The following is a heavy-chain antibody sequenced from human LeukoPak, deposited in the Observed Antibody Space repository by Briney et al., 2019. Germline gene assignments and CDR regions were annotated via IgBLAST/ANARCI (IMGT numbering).Heavy chain of an antibody. CDR3: ARGEYGSGSYHIDY. V-gene: IGHV3-9*01. CDR1: GFTFDDHG. J-gene: IGHJ4*02. D-gene: IGHD3-10*01. Sequence: GRSLRLSCAASGFTFDDHGMHWVRQAPGKGLEWVSGISWNSDTIAYADSVKGRFTISRDNAKNSLYLQMNSLRAEDTAVYYCARGEYGSGSYHIDYWGQGTLVTVSS. CDR2: ISWNSDTI.